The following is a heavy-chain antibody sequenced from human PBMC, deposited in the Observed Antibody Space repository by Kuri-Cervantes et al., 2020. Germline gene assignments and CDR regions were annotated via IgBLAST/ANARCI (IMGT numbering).Heavy chain of an antibody. CDR2: IYSGGST. CDR3: AREEDIVVVVAAFLTSEYYMDV. V-gene: IGHV3-53*01. J-gene: IGHJ6*03. D-gene: IGHD2-15*01. CDR1: GFTVSSNY. Sequence: GESLKISCAASGFTVSSNYMSWVRQAPGKGLEWVSVIYSGGSTYYADSVKGRFTISRDNSKNTLSLQMNSLRAEDTAVYYCAREEDIVVVVAAFLTSEYYMDVWGKGTTVTVSS.